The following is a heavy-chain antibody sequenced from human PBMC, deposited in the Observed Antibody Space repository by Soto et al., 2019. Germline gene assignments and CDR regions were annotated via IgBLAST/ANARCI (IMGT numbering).Heavy chain of an antibody. J-gene: IGHJ3*02. V-gene: IGHV4-4*07. D-gene: IGHD1-7*01. Sequence: SETLSLTCTDSGGSISSYYWSWIRQPAGKGLEWIGRIYTSGSTNYNPSLKSRVTMSVDTSKNQFSLKLSSVTAADTAVYYCARGGKMELQGGAFDIWGQGTTVTVSS. CDR3: ARGGKMELQGGAFDI. CDR1: GGSISSYY. CDR2: IYTSGST.